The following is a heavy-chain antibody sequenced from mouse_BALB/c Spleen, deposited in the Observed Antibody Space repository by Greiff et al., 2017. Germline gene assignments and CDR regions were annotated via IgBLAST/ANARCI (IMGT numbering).Heavy chain of an antibody. CDR3: SRSNLDWFAY. Sequence: EVKVVESGGGLVQPGGSRKLSCAASGFTFSSFGMHWVRQAPEKGLEWVAYISSGSSTIYYADTVKGRFTISRDNPKNTLFLQMTSLRSEDTAMYYCSRSNLDWFAYWGQGTLVTVSS. J-gene: IGHJ3*01. CDR1: GFTFSSFG. CDR2: ISSGSSTI. D-gene: IGHD4-1*01. V-gene: IGHV5-17*02.